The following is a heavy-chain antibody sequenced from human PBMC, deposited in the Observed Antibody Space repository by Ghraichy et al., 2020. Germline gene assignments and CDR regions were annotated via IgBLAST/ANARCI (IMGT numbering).Heavy chain of an antibody. CDR1: GGSISSGSYY. V-gene: IGHV4-61*02. J-gene: IGHJ4*02. Sequence: SETLSLTCTVSGGSISSGSYYWSWIRQPAGKGLEWIGRIYTSGSTNYNPSLKSRVTISVDTSKNQFSLKLSSVTAADTAVYYCARGRSSGWYVLSYWGQGTLVTVSS. CDR2: IYTSGST. CDR3: ARGRSSGWYVLSY. D-gene: IGHD6-19*01.